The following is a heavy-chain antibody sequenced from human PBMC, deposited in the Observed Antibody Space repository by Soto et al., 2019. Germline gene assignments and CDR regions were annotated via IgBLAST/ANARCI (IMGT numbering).Heavy chain of an antibody. Sequence: PGGSLRLSCAASGFTFSSYAMSWVRQAPGKRLEWLSLISGSGATTYYADSVKGRFIVSRDKSKNTVYLQMNRLRADDTALYYCTKASVHCSGGSCFDFWGQGTLVTVSS. CDR1: GFTFSSYA. D-gene: IGHD2-15*01. V-gene: IGHV3-23*01. CDR2: ISGSGATT. CDR3: TKASVHCSGGSCFDF. J-gene: IGHJ5*01.